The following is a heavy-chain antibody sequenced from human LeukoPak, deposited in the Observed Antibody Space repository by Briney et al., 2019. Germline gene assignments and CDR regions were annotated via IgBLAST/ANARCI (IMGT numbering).Heavy chain of an antibody. CDR1: GFTFSSYA. J-gene: IGHJ4*02. CDR3: ASASSGWLFDY. V-gene: IGHV3-33*08. CDR2: IWYDGSNK. D-gene: IGHD6-19*01. Sequence: GGSLRLSCAASGFTFSSYAMHWVRQAPGKGLEWVAVIWYDGSNKYYADSVKGRFTISRDNSKNTLYLQMNSLRAEDTAVYYCASASSGWLFDYWGQGTLVTVSS.